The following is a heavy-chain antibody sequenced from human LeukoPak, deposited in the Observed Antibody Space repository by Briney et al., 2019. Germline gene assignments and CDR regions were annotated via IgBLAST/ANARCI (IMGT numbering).Heavy chain of an antibody. J-gene: IGHJ4*02. V-gene: IGHV3-23*01. D-gene: IGHD3-22*01. CDR3: AKATGRDSSGYYYFTIGD. CDR1: GFPLSSYA. CDR2: ISGSGGST. Sequence: GGSLGLSCAAFGFPLSSYALSWFRQAPGKGWEWVSPISGSGGSTYYADSVKGRFTISRDNSKNTLYLQMNSLRAEDTAVYYCAKATGRDSSGYYYFTIGDWGQGTLVTVSS.